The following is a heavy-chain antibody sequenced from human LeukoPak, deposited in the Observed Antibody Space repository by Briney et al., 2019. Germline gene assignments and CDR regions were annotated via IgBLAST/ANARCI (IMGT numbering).Heavy chain of an antibody. D-gene: IGHD3-22*01. CDR3: AKDLSYDSSGYQPFDY. CDR1: GFTFDDYA. V-gene: IGHV3-9*01. J-gene: IGHJ4*02. CDR2: ISWNSGSI. Sequence: GRSLRLSCAASGFTFDDYAMHWVRQAPGKGLEWVSGISWNSGSIGYADSVKGRFTISRDNAKNSLYLQMNSLRAEDTALYYCAKDLSYDSSGYQPFDYWGQGTLVTVSS.